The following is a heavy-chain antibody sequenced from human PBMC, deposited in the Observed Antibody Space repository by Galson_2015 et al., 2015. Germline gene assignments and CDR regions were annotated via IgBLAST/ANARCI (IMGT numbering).Heavy chain of an antibody. D-gene: IGHD4-23*01. V-gene: IGHV3-11*01. CDR3: ARDYGGNSLFYGAFDM. Sequence: SLRLSCAASGFTFSDYYMAWIRQAPGKGLEWISYISGTGATIYYADSLKGRFTISRDNAKNSLYLQMNSLTVEDAAVYYCARDYGGNSLFYGAFDMGGQGTMGTVSS. J-gene: IGHJ3*02. CDR1: GFTFSDYY. CDR2: ISGTGATI.